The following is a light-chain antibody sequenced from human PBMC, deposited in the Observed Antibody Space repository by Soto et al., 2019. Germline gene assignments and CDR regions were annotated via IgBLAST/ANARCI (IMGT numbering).Light chain of an antibody. V-gene: IGLV1-47*01. CDR2: RNN. Sequence: QLVLTQPPSASGTPGQRVTISCSGSSSNIGSNYVYWYQQLPGTAPKHLIYRNNQRPSGSPDRFSGSKSGTSASLAISGLRSEDEADYYCAAWDDSLSVYYVFGTGTKVTVL. CDR3: AAWDDSLSVYYV. J-gene: IGLJ1*01. CDR1: SSNIGSNY.